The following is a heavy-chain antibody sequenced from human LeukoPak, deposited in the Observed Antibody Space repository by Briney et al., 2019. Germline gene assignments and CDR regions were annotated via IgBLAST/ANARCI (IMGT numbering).Heavy chain of an antibody. Sequence: GGSLRLSCAASGFTFNNYWMSWVRQAPGKGLEWVANIKQDGSEKHYVDSVKGRFTISRDNTKNSLYLQMNSLRAEDTAVYYCARDVAGGKSGSNDYWGQGTLVTVSS. CDR3: ARDVAGGKSGSNDY. V-gene: IGHV3-7*03. J-gene: IGHJ4*02. D-gene: IGHD4-23*01. CDR1: GFTFNNYW. CDR2: IKQDGSEK.